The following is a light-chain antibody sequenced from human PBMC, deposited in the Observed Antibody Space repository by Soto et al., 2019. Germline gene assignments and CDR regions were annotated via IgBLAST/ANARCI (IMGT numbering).Light chain of an antibody. Sequence: EIVLTQSPGTLSLSPGERATLSCRASQSVTSSYLAWYQQKPGQAPRLLIYGASSRASGIPDRFSGSGSGTDFTLTISRLEPEDFGVYYCQRFGSSLYTFGQGTKLEIK. J-gene: IGKJ2*01. CDR3: QRFGSSLYT. V-gene: IGKV3-20*01. CDR1: QSVTSSY. CDR2: GAS.